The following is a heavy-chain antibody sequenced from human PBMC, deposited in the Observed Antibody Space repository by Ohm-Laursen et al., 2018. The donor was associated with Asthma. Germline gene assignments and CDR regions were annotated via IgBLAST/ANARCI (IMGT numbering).Heavy chain of an antibody. Sequence: ASVKVSCKASGYSVTSYAFSWVRQAPGQRPEWMGWIYIGNTNYEPNFRDRITMTTDTSTNTAYMELRSLTSDDTAVYYCVRDVVDRFDYWGQGSLVIVSS. CDR3: VRDVVDRFDY. V-gene: IGHV1-18*04. D-gene: IGHD2-21*01. CDR1: GYSVTSYA. CDR2: IYIGNT. J-gene: IGHJ4*02.